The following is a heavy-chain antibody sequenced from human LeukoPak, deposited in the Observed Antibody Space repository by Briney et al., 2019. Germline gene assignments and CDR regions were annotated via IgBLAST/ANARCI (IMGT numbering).Heavy chain of an antibody. J-gene: IGHJ4*02. Sequence: GGSLRLSCVASGFTFSSYAMSWVRQAPGKGLEWVSAISGSGGSTYYADSVKGRFTISRDNSKNTLYLQMNSLRAEDTAVYYCAKVFGSGSYPVGYFDYWGQGTLVTVSS. V-gene: IGHV3-23*01. D-gene: IGHD1-26*01. CDR1: GFTFSSYA. CDR3: AKVFGSGSYPVGYFDY. CDR2: ISGSGGST.